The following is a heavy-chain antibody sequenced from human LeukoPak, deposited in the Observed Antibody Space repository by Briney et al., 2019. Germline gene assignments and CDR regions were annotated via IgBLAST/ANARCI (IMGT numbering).Heavy chain of an antibody. CDR2: ISGYNGNM. CDR1: GYTFTSYG. Sequence: ASGYTFTSYGISWVRQAPGQGLEWMGWISGYNGNMKYVQKFQGRVTMTTDTSTSTAYMELRSLTSDDTAMYYCARDDYRDYGGPFYYWGQGSLVTVSS. J-gene: IGHJ4*02. V-gene: IGHV1-18*01. D-gene: IGHD4-17*01. CDR3: ARDDYRDYGGPFYY.